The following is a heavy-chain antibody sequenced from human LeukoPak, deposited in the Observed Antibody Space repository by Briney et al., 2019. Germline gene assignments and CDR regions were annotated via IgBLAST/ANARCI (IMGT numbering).Heavy chain of an antibody. J-gene: IGHJ4*02. V-gene: IGHV4-61*01. CDR1: GGSVNSGSYY. CDR3: ATWYYYDSRGLHTEGRPFDC. D-gene: IGHD3-22*01. CDR2: IYYSGNT. Sequence: PSETLSLTCSVSGGSVNSGSYYWTWIRQPPGKGLEWIGYIYYSGNTNYNPSLKSRVTIARDTSQNQFSLNLRSVTAADTAVYYCATWYYYDSRGLHTEGRPFDCSGQGTLVTVSS.